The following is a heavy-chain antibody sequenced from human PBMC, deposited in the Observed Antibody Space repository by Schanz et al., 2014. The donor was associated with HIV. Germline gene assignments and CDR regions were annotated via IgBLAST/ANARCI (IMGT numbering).Heavy chain of an antibody. Sequence: EVQLAESGGGLIKPGESLRLSCVTSGFTFGTKWMYWVRQGPGKGLAWVSYITPDGSVTYADSVKGRFTASRDSSKNTLFLQMNSLRVEDTATYYCRVFMLSFDVWGQGTMVAVSS. CDR1: GFTFGTKW. J-gene: IGHJ3*01. CDR3: RVFMLSFDV. V-gene: IGHV3-74*02. D-gene: IGHD3-16*01. CDR2: ITPDGSVT.